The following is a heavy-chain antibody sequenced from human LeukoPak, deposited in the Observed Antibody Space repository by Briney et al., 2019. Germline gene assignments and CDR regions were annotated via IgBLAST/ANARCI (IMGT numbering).Heavy chain of an antibody. Sequence: ASVKVSCKASGGTFSSYAISWVRQAPGQGLEWMGRIIPILGIANYAQKSQGRVTITADKSTSTAYMELSSLRSEDTAVYYCASTGWIQPRGRYFDYWGQGTLVTVSS. D-gene: IGHD5-18*01. V-gene: IGHV1-69*04. J-gene: IGHJ4*02. CDR1: GGTFSSYA. CDR2: IIPILGIA. CDR3: ASTGWIQPRGRYFDY.